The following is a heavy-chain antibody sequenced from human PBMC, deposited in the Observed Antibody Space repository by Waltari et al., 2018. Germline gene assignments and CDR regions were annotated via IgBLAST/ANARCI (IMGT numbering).Heavy chain of an antibody. CDR2: FDPEDGET. J-gene: IGHJ6*04. V-gene: IGHV1-24*01. CDR3: ATWAPHWNYGMVLDV. Sequence: QAPGKGLEWMGGFDPEDGETIYAQKFQGRVTMTEDTSTDTAYMELSSLRSEDTAVYYCATWAPHWNYGMVLDVWGKGTTVTISS. D-gene: IGHD1-7*01.